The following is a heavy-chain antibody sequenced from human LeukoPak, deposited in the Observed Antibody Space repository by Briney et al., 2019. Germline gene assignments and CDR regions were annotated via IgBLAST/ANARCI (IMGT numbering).Heavy chain of an antibody. CDR2: VSSDGTT. J-gene: IGHJ4*02. Sequence: PSETLSLTCSVSGDSVTSSYWNWIRQPPGKGLEWIGYVSSDGTTNYTPSLRSRLIMSVDTAKNDISLILTSVTASDTAIYYCARLDCFVGGCYNHWGRGTLVTVSS. D-gene: IGHD2-15*01. CDR1: GDSVTSSY. V-gene: IGHV4-59*08. CDR3: ARLDCFVGGCYNH.